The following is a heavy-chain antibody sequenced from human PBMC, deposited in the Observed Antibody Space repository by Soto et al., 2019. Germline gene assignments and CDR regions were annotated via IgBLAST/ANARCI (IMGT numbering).Heavy chain of an antibody. CDR2: ISTYNGNT. D-gene: IGHD3-10*01. J-gene: IGHJ4*02. Sequence: EASVKVSCKASGYTFTSYGISWARQAPGQGLEWMGWISTYNGNTKYAQKLQGRVTMTTDTSTSTAYMELRSLRSDDTAVFYCAREMVRGVGSDYWGQGTLVTVSS. CDR3: AREMVRGVGSDY. CDR1: GYTFTSYG. V-gene: IGHV1-18*01.